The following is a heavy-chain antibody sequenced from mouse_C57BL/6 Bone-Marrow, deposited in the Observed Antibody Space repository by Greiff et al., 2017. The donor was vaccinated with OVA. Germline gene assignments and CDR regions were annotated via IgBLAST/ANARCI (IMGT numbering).Heavy chain of an antibody. CDR2: IDPETGGT. D-gene: IGHD2-12*01. V-gene: IGHV1-15*01. CDR3: TRGYSYYYAMDY. CDR1: GYTFTDYE. Sequence: QVQLQQSGAELVRPGASVTLSCKASGYTFTDYEMHWVKQTPVPGLEWIGAIDPETGGTAYHQKFKGKAILTADKSSSSAYMELRSLTSEDSAVDYCTRGYSYYYAMDYWGQGTSVTVSS. J-gene: IGHJ4*01.